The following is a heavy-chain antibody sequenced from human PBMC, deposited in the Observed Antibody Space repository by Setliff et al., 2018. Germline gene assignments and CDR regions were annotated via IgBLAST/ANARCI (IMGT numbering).Heavy chain of an antibody. CDR3: ASRATYYNFWSGYYLY. D-gene: IGHD3-3*01. Sequence: SSETLSLTCTVSGGSISSSSYYWGWICQPPGKGLEWIGSIYYSGSTYYNPSLKSRVTISVDTSKNQFSLKLSSVTAADTAVYYCASRATYYNFWSGYYLYWGQGTLVTVSS. J-gene: IGHJ4*02. V-gene: IGHV4-39*07. CDR2: IYYSGST. CDR1: GGSISSSSYY.